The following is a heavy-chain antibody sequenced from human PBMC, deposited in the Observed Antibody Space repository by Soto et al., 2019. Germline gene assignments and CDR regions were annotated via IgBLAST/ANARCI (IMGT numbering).Heavy chain of an antibody. D-gene: IGHD6-19*01. Sequence: QVQLVQSGAEVKKPGSSVKVSCKASGGTFSSYAISWVRQAPGQGLEWMGGIIPIFGTANYAQKCKGRVTITADESTSTAYMELSSLRSEDTAVYYCARVKKISSGWYYFDYWGQGTLVTVSS. J-gene: IGHJ4*02. CDR2: IIPIFGTA. CDR3: ARVKKISSGWYYFDY. CDR1: GGTFSSYA. V-gene: IGHV1-69*01.